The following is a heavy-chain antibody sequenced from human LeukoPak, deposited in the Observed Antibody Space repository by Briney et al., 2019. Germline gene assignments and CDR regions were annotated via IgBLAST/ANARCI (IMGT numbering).Heavy chain of an antibody. CDR1: GYSFTTYA. D-gene: IGHD2-15*01. CDR2: INAGNGNT. V-gene: IGHV1-3*01. Sequence: ASVKVSCKSSGYSFTTYAMHWVRQAPGHRLEWMGWINAGNGNTKYSQKFQGRVTITRDTSASTAYMELSSLRSEDTAVYYCARDGATEGYYDFDYWGQGTLVTVSS. J-gene: IGHJ4*02. CDR3: ARDGATEGYYDFDY.